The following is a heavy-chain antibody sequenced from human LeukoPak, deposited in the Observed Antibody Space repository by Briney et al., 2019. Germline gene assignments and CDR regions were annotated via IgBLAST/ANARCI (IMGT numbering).Heavy chain of an antibody. D-gene: IGHD3-10*01. CDR3: ARDTFRPMVRGRGNAFDI. J-gene: IGHJ3*02. CDR2: IYTSGST. Sequence: SQTLSLTCTVSGGSISSGSYYWSWIRQPAGKGLEWIGRIYTSGSTNYNPSLKSRVTISVDTSKNQFSLKLSSVTAADTAEYYCARDTFRPMVRGRGNAFDICGQGTMVTVSS. V-gene: IGHV4-61*02. CDR1: GGSISSGSYY.